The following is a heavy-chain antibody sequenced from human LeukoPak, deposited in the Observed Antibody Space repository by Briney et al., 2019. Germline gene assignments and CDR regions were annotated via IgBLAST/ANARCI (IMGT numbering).Heavy chain of an antibody. CDR2: ISTSGTGP. V-gene: IGHV3-23*01. CDR1: GFTFSSCS. J-gene: IGHJ4*02. D-gene: IGHD3-10*01. Sequence: GGSLRLPCAASGFTFSSCSMSWVRQAPGKGLEWVSAISTSGTGPQYADSVKGRFTISRDNSRDTLFLQMNTLGAEDTAVYFCARHYYGSGTYLDSWGQGTLVTVSS. CDR3: ARHYYGSGTYLDS.